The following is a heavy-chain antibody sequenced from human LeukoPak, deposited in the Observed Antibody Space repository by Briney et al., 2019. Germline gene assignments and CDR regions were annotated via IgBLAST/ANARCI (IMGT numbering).Heavy chain of an antibody. J-gene: IGHJ4*02. CDR3: AGLVGRYSSGLYYYYFDY. Sequence: SETLSLTCTVSGDSINSLDLWSWVRQPPGRGLEWIGEMYLSGTTHSNPSVKSRVTISIDKSKNQFFLNLSSVTAADTAVYYCAGLVGRYSSGLYYYYFDYWGQGTLVTVSS. CDR1: GDSINSLDL. CDR2: MYLSGTT. V-gene: IGHV4-4*02. D-gene: IGHD3-22*01.